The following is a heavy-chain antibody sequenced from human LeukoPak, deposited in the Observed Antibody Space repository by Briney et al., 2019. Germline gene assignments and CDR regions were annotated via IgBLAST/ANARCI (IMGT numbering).Heavy chain of an antibody. CDR3: AKVRGYSYGLLGGFDY. V-gene: IGHV3-48*01. Sequence: GGSLRLSCAASGFTFSSYSMNWVRQAPGKGLEWVSYISSSSSTIYYADSVKGRFTISRDNAKNSLYLQMNSLRAEDTAVYYCAKVRGYSYGLLGGFDYWGQGTLVTVSS. D-gene: IGHD5-18*01. CDR1: GFTFSSYS. CDR2: ISSSSSTI. J-gene: IGHJ4*02.